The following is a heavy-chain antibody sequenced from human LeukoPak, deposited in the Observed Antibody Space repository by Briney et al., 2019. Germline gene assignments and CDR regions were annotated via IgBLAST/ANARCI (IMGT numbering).Heavy chain of an antibody. V-gene: IGHV4-38-2*02. CDR3: ARDPRYCSSTSCTYYFDY. CDR2: IYHSGST. J-gene: IGHJ4*02. D-gene: IGHD2-2*01. Sequence: SETLSLTCTVSGYSISSGYYWGWIRQPPGKGLEWIGSIYHSGSTYYNPSLKSRVTISVDTSKNQFSLKLSSVTAADTAVYYCARDPRYCSSTSCTYYFDYWGQGTLVTVSS. CDR1: GYSISSGYY.